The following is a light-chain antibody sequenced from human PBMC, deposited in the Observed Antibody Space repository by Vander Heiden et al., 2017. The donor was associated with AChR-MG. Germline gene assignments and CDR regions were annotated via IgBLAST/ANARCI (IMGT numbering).Light chain of an antibody. CDR2: GNS. J-gene: IGLJ2*01. CDR3: QSYDSSLSGCV. CDR1: SSNIGAGSD. V-gene: IGLV1-40*01. Sequence: QSVLTQPPSLSGTPGQGVTISCTGSSSNIGAGSDVHWYQQLPGTAPKLLIYGNSNRPSGVPDRFSGSKSGTSASLAITGLQAEDEADYYCQSYDSSLSGCVFGGGTKLTVL.